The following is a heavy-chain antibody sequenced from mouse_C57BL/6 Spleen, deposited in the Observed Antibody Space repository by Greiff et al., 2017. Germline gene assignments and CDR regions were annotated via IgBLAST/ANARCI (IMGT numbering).Heavy chain of an antibody. D-gene: IGHD1-1*01. Sequence: DVKLQASGPGLVKPSQSLSLTCSVTGYSITSGYYWNWIRQFPGNKLEWMGYISYDGSNNYNPSLKNRISITRDTSKNQFFLKLNSVTTEDTATYYCARGYYGSSPLDYWGQGTTLTVSS. CDR1: GYSITSGYY. V-gene: IGHV3-6*01. CDR3: ARGYYGSSPLDY. J-gene: IGHJ2*01. CDR2: ISYDGSN.